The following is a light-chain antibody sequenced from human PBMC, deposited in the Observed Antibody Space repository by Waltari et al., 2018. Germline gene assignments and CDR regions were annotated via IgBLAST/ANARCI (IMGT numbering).Light chain of an antibody. CDR3: SSYAGSNNFV. J-gene: IGLJ1*01. V-gene: IGLV2-8*01. CDR2: EVT. Sequence: QSALTQPPSASGSLGQSVTISCTGTSSDVGGYNSVSWYQQHPGRAPKLIIYEVTKRPSGVPDRFSGSKSGNTASLTVSGLQAEDEADYFCSSYAGSNNFVFGTGTKVTVL. CDR1: SSDVGGYNS.